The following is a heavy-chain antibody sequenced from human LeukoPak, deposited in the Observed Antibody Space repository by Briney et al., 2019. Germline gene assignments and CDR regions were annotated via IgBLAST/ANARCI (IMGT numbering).Heavy chain of an antibody. J-gene: IGHJ5*02. Sequence: GESLKISCKGSGYSFTSYWIGWVRQMPGKGLEWMGIIYPGDSDTRYSPSFQGQVTISADKSISTAYLQWSSLKASDTAMYYCARCGVYYYDSSGLNWFDPWGQGTLVTVSS. CDR1: GYSFTSYW. CDR2: IYPGDSDT. V-gene: IGHV5-51*01. D-gene: IGHD3-22*01. CDR3: ARCGVYYYDSSGLNWFDP.